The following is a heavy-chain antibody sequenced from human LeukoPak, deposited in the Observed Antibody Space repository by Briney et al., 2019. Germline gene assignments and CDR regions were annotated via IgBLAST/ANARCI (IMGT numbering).Heavy chain of an antibody. CDR2: IYHSGST. D-gene: IGHD3-22*01. CDR1: GGSISSGGYS. CDR3: ARAGATYYYDTGSDAFDI. J-gene: IGHJ3*02. Sequence: PSQTLSLTCAVSGGSISSGGYSWSWIRQPPGKGLEWIGYIYHSGSTYYNPSLKSRVTISVDRSKNQFSLKLSSVTAADTAVYYCARAGATYYYDTGSDAFDIWGQGTMVTVSS. V-gene: IGHV4-30-2*01.